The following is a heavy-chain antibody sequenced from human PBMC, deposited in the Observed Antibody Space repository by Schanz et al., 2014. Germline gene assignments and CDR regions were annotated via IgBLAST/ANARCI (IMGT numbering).Heavy chain of an antibody. CDR3: AKDSGISSSCYGYGMDV. CDR2: ISGGGGTR. V-gene: IGHV3-23*04. CDR1: EFTFSSYK. Sequence: EVQLVESGGGLVQPGGSLRLSCEASEFTFSSYKMNWVRQGPGKGLEWVSGISGGGGTRNYADSVMGRFTVFRDNSKRTLYLETNDPTAEDAARYYSAKDSGISSSCYGYGMDVWGQGSTVTVSS. D-gene: IGHD2-2*01. J-gene: IGHJ6*02.